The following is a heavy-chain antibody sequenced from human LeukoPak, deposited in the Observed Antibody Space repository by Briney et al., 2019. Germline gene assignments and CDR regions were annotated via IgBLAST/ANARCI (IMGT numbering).Heavy chain of an antibody. Sequence: VKVSCKASGGTFSSYAISWVRQAPGQGLEWMGGIIPMFSTANSAQKFQGRVTITADESTSTVYMELSSLRSEDTAVYYCARGRRDSSSWYGYYYMDVWGKGTTVTVSS. D-gene: IGHD6-13*01. V-gene: IGHV1-69*13. CDR2: IIPMFSTA. CDR3: ARGRRDSSSWYGYYYMDV. J-gene: IGHJ6*03. CDR1: GGTFSSYA.